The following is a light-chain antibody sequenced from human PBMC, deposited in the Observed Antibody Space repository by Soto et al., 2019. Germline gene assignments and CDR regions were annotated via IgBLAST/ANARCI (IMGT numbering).Light chain of an antibody. Sequence: DIPMTQSPSTLSASVGDTVTVTCRASQSVSGWLAGYQQKPGEAPKLRIYDASALPSGVPSRFSGSGAWTKFTLTISRLQSDEGATYLCLQYGAFAGRFSPGTKVEI. V-gene: IGKV1-5*01. CDR3: LQYGAFAGR. CDR2: DAS. J-gene: IGKJ1*01. CDR1: QSVSGW.